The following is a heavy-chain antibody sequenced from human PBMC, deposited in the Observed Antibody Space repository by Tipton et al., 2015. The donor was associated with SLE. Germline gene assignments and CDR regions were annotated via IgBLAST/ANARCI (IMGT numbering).Heavy chain of an antibody. CDR3: TRDRGGTGWPEYYFDY. CDR2: IFYAGST. V-gene: IGHV4-61*01. J-gene: IGHJ4*02. CDR1: GGSISSGSYY. Sequence: TLSLTCTVSGGSISSGSYYWSWIRQPPGKGLEWIGYIFYAGSTNYNPSLRSRVTISVDTSKNQFSLKLSSVTAADTAVYYCTRDRGGTGWPEYYFDYWGQGALVTVSS. D-gene: IGHD6-19*01.